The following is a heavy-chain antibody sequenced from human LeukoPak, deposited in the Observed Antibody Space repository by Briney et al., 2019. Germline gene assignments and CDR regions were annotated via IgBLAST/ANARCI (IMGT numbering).Heavy chain of an antibody. CDR1: GFTFSSYS. CDR2: ISSSSSYI. D-gene: IGHD2-15*01. Sequence: GGSLRLSCAASGFTFSSYSMNWVLQAPGKGLEWVSSISSSSSYIYYADSVRGRFTISRDNAKNSLYLQMNSLRAEDTAVYYCARDWTTYCSGGSCSHWGQGTLVTVSS. J-gene: IGHJ4*02. CDR3: ARDWTTYCSGGSCSH. V-gene: IGHV3-21*01.